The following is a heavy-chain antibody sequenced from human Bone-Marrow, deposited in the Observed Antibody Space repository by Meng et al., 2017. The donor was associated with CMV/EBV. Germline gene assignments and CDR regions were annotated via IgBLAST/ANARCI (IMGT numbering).Heavy chain of an antibody. CDR2: IYYSGST. V-gene: IGHV4-61*01. Sequence: SETLSLTCTVSGGSVSSGSYYWSWIRQPPGKGLEWIGYIYYSGSTNYNPSLKSRVTISVDTSKNQFSLKLSSVTAADTAVYYCASYKLLSYNWFDPWGQGTLVTVSS. J-gene: IGHJ5*02. CDR1: GGSVSSGSYY. D-gene: IGHD2-2*01. CDR3: ASYKLLSYNWFDP.